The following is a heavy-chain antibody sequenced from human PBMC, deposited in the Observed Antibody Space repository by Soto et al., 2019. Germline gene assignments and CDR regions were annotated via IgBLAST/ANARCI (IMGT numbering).Heavy chain of an antibody. J-gene: IGHJ4*02. CDR1: GFTFDDCA. V-gene: IGHV3-9*01. CDR2: INWNSGSI. CDR3: AKGYNYDRSGNPDY. Sequence: EVQLVESGGGLVQPGRSLRLSCAASGFTFDDCAMHWVRQAPGKGLEWVSGINWNSGSIGYADSVKGRFTISRDNAKNSLYLQMNSLRTEDTALYYCAKGYNYDRSGNPDYWGQGTLVTVSS. D-gene: IGHD3-22*01.